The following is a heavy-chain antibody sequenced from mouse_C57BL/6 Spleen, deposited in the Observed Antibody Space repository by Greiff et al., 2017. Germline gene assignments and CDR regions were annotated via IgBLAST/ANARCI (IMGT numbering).Heavy chain of an antibody. CDR1: GYTFTSYW. Sequence: QVQLQQPGAELVRPGSSVKLSCKASGYTFTSYWMHWVKQRPIQGLEWIGNIDPSDSETHYNQKFKDKATLTVDTSSSTAYMQLSSLTSEDSAVYYCARFYGSSYNFDYWGQGTTLTVSS. CDR2: IDPSDSET. D-gene: IGHD1-1*01. J-gene: IGHJ2*01. V-gene: IGHV1-52*01. CDR3: ARFYGSSYNFDY.